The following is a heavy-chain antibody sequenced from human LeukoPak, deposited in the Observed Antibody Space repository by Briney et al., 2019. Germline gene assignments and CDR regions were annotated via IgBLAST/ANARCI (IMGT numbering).Heavy chain of an antibody. Sequence: PSETLSLTCAVYGWSFNDYYWNWIRQPPGKGLEWVGEINARGDTNFNPSLKSRVTISVDTSKSQFSLTLTSMIAANTAAYYCARGQVPAARGYNWFDPWGQGTLVTVSS. CDR1: GWSFNDYY. D-gene: IGHD2-2*01. J-gene: IGHJ5*02. CDR2: INARGDT. V-gene: IGHV4-34*01. CDR3: ARGQVPAARGYNWFDP.